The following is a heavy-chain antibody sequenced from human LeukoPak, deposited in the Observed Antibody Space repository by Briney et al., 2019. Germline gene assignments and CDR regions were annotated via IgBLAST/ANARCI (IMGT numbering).Heavy chain of an antibody. Sequence: GGSLRLSCAASGFTFSSYSMNWVRQAPGKGLEWVSYISSSSSTIYYADSVKGRFTISRDNAKNSLYLQMNSLRAEDTAVYYCAREYFYNSSGFRALRYWGQGTLVTVSS. D-gene: IGHD3-22*01. V-gene: IGHV3-48*01. J-gene: IGHJ4*02. CDR1: GFTFSSYS. CDR2: ISSSSSTI. CDR3: AREYFYNSSGFRALRY.